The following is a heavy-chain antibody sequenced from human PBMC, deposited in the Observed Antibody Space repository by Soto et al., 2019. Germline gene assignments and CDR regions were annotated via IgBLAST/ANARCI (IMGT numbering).Heavy chain of an antibody. CDR3: AKDLMYYYGSGSLWYLDY. J-gene: IGHJ4*02. CDR1: GFTFSAYA. D-gene: IGHD3-10*01. V-gene: IGHV3-23*01. Sequence: EVQLLQSGGDLVQPGGSLRLSCAASGFTFSAYAMSWVRQAPGKGLEWVSAISGSGDRTYYADSVKGRFTISRDSSDNKLYLQMNSLRAEDTAIYYCAKDLMYYYGSGSLWYLDYWGQGTLVSVSS. CDR2: ISGSGDRT.